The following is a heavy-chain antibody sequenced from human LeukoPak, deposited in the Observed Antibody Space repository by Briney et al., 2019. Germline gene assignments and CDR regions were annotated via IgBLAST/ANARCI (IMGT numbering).Heavy chain of an antibody. D-gene: IGHD6-13*01. CDR1: GGTFSSYA. CDR2: IIPIFGTA. CDR3: ARVRQQLSRKYYYYYMDV. J-gene: IGHJ6*03. V-gene: IGHV1-69*06. Sequence: GASVKVSCKASGGTFSSYAISWVRQAPGQGLEWMGGIIPIFGTANYPQKFQGRVTITADKSTSTAYMELSSLRSEDTAVYYCARVRQQLSRKYYYYYMDVWGKGTTVTVSS.